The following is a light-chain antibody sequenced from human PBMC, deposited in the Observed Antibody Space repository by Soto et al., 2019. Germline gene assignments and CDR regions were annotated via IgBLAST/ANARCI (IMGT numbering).Light chain of an antibody. Sequence: DIQITQSPSSLSAVVVDRFTITSRTSQSIRSYLNWYQQKSGKAPKLLISAASNLQSGVPYRFSGSGSGTDFTLTISSLQPEDVATYYCQHSHSTPRITFGQGTRLEIK. J-gene: IGKJ5*01. CDR2: AAS. V-gene: IGKV1-39*01. CDR1: QSIRSY. CDR3: QHSHSTPRIT.